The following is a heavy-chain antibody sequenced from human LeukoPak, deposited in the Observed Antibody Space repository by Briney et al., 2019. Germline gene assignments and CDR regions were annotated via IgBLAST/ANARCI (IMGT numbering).Heavy chain of an antibody. Sequence: ASVKVSCKASGGTFSSYAISWVRQAPGQGLEWMGRIIPILGIANYAQKFQGRVTITADESTSTAYMELSSLRSEDTAVYYCASSQQNYYYYYMDVWGKGTTVTVSS. J-gene: IGHJ6*03. CDR2: IIPILGIA. CDR1: GGTFSSYA. D-gene: IGHD6-13*01. CDR3: ASSQQNYYYYYMDV. V-gene: IGHV1-69*04.